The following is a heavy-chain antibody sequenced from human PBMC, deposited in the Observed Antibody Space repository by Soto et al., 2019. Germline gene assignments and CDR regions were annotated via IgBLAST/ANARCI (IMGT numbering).Heavy chain of an antibody. Sequence: GGSLRLSCSGSGFIFSIYTMNWVRQAPGKGLEWVSSISSSSSYIYYADSVKGRFTISRDNAQNSLYLQMNSLRAEDTALYYCTKESLNWFDPWGQGTLVTVSS. CDR2: ISSSSSYI. J-gene: IGHJ5*02. CDR1: GFIFSIYT. V-gene: IGHV3-21*01. CDR3: TKESLNWFDP.